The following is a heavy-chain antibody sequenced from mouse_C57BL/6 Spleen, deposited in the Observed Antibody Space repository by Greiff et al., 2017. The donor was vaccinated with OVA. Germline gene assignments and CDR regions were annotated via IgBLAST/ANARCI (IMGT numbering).Heavy chain of an antibody. V-gene: IGHV1-80*01. CDR3: TRTGTWGYFEV. CDR2: IYPGDGDT. D-gene: IGHD4-1*01. CDR1: GYAFSSYW. Sequence: QVQLQQSGAELVKPGASVKISCKASGYAFSSYWMNWVKQRPGKGLEWIGQIYPGDGDTNYNGKFKGKATLTADKSSSTAYMQLSSLTSEDSSVYFFTRTGTWGYFEVWGTGTTVTVSS. J-gene: IGHJ1*03.